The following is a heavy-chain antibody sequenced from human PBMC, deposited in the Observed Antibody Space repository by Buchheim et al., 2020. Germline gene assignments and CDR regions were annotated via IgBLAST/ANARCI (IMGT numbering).Heavy chain of an antibody. V-gene: IGHV4-59*08. CDR2: IYYSGST. J-gene: IGHJ6*02. Sequence: QVQLQESGPGLVKPSETLSLTCTVSGGSISSYYWSWIRQPPGKGLEWIGYIYYSGSTNYNPSLKSRVTISVDTSKNQFSLKLSSVTAADTAVYYCARQGGRNYYYYGMDVWGQGTT. CDR3: ARQGGRNYYYYGMDV. CDR1: GGSISSYY. D-gene: IGHD3-16*01.